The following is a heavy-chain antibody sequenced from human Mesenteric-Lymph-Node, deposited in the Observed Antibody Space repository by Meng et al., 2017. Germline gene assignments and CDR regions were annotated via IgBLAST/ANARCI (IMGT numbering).Heavy chain of an antibody. CDR3: TTDGGMRSSLWFDP. CDR2: IKSKTDGGTT. J-gene: IGHJ5*02. V-gene: IGHV3-15*01. CDR1: GFTFSNVW. D-gene: IGHD2-2*01. Sequence: VQLWGLGGGWVKPGGSLRLSWAASGFTFSNVWMSWVRQAPGKGLEWVGRIKSKTDGGTTDYAAPVKGRFTISRDDSKNTLYLQMDSLKTEDTAVYYCTTDGGMRSSLWFDPWGQGTLVTVSS.